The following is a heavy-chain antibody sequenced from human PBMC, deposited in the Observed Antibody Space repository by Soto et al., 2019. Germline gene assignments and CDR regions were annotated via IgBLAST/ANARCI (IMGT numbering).Heavy chain of an antibody. Sequence: PSETLSLTCTVSGGSISSSSYYWGWIRQPPGKGLEWIGSIYYSGSTYYNPSLKSRVTISVDTSKNQFSLKLSSVTAADTAVYYCARHRLSGKHVDIVATWYFDYWGQGTPVTVSS. CDR1: GGSISSSSYY. D-gene: IGHD5-12*01. CDR2: IYYSGST. V-gene: IGHV4-39*01. CDR3: ARHRLSGKHVDIVATWYFDY. J-gene: IGHJ4*02.